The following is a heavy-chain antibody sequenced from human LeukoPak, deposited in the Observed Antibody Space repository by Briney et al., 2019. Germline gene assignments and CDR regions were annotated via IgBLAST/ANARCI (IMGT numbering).Heavy chain of an antibody. V-gene: IGHV4-34*01. CDR1: GGSFSGYY. D-gene: IGHD3-22*01. Sequence: SETLSLTCAVYGGSFSGYYWSWIRQPPGKGLEWIGEINHSGSTSYNPSLKSRVTISVDTSKNQFSLKLSSVTAADTAVYHCARHDRVARNLYYYYYMDVWGKGTTVTVSS. CDR2: INHSGST. CDR3: ARHDRVARNLYYYYYMDV. J-gene: IGHJ6*03.